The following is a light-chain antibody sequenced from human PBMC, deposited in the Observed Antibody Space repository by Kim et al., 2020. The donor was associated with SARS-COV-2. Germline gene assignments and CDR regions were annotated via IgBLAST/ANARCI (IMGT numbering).Light chain of an antibody. J-gene: IGKJ1*01. V-gene: IGKV1-8*01. Sequence: APTGDRVTITCRASQGISSYLSWYQQKPGRAPKLLIYAASTLQSGVPSRFSGSGSGTDFTLTISCLQSADFATYYCQQYYNYPRTFGQGTKVDIK. CDR1: QGISSY. CDR2: AAS. CDR3: QQYYNYPRT.